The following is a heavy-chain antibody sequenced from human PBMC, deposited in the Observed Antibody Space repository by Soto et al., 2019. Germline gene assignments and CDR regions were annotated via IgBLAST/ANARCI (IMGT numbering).Heavy chain of an antibody. Sequence: KASETLSLTCTVSGGSISSGDYYWIWIRHPPGKGLEWIGYIYYSGSTYYNPSLKSRVTISVDTSKNQFSLKLSSVTAADTAVYYCAREGTLSGRYFDYWGQGTLVTVSS. CDR1: GGSISSGDYY. CDR3: AREGTLSGRYFDY. CDR2: IYYSGST. V-gene: IGHV4-30-4*01. J-gene: IGHJ4*02.